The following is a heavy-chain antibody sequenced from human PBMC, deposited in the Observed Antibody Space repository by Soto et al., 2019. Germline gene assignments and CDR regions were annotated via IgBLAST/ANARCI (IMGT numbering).Heavy chain of an antibody. V-gene: IGHV4-4*02. CDR2: IHHSGGT. CDR1: GDSISSHDW. J-gene: IGHJ4*02. CDR3: VRNGYYSLDY. D-gene: IGHD3-3*01. Sequence: QVQLQESGPGLVKPSGTLSLTCAVSGDSISSHDWWSWVRQPPNKGLEWIAEIHHSGGTNYNPSVMSRATISVANSKNPFSLKLISATAAGTAVYYCVRNGYYSLDYWGQGTLVSVSS.